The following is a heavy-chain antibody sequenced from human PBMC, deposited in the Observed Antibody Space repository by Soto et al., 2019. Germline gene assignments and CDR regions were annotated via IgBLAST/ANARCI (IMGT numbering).Heavy chain of an antibody. V-gene: IGHV3-9*01. D-gene: IGHD6-19*01. Sequence: PGGSLRLSCAASGFIFRDWFMSWIRQAPGKGLEWISYISWNSGSIGYADSVKGRFTISRDNAKNSLYLQMNSLRAEDTALYYCAKGLKLKGRIAVAGSPGDWFDPWGQGTLVTVSS. CDR1: GFIFRDWF. CDR3: AKGLKLKGRIAVAGSPGDWFDP. J-gene: IGHJ5*02. CDR2: ISWNSGSI.